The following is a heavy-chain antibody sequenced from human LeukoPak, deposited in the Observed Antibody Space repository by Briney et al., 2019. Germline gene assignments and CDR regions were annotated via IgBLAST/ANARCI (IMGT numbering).Heavy chain of an antibody. CDR1: GFTFSSYA. CDR3: AKDWSPFGSGSYYEVGYYGMDV. D-gene: IGHD3-10*01. V-gene: IGHV3-23*01. Sequence: PGGSLRLSCAASGFTFSSYAMSWVRQAPGKGLEWVSAITGSGGSTYYADSVKGRFTISRDNSKNTLYLQMNSLRAEDTAVYFCAKDWSPFGSGSYYEVGYYGMDVWGQGTTVTVSS. J-gene: IGHJ6*02. CDR2: ITGSGGST.